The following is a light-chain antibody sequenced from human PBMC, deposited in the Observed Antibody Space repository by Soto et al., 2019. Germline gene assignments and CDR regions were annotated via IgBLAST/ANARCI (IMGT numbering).Light chain of an antibody. CDR2: KAS. J-gene: IGKJ1*01. V-gene: IGKV1-5*03. CDR3: QHYNSYSEA. Sequence: EIQMTQSPSTLSASVGHRVTITCRASQTISTWLAWYQQKPGKAPKLLICKASSLESGVPSRFSGSGSGTEFTLTISSLQPDDFATYYCQHYNSYSEAFGQGTKVDIK. CDR1: QTISTW.